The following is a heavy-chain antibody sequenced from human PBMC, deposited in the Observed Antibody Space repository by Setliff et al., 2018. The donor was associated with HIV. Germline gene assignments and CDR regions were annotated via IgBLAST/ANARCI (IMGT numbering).Heavy chain of an antibody. V-gene: IGHV4-59*11. D-gene: IGHD3-10*01. CDR3: ARDDTVVRGHIDY. CDR1: GGSISGHY. J-gene: IGHJ4*02. Sequence: TSETLSLTCTVSGGSISGHYWSWIRQTPGKGLEWIGYVYSNGNTDYNPSLKSRVTISVDTSKNQFSLKLSSVTAADTAVYYCARDDTVVRGHIDYWGQGTLVTVSS. CDR2: VYSNGNT.